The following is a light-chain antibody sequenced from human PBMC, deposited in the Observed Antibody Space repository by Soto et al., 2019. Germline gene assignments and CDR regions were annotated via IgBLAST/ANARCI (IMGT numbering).Light chain of an antibody. CDR1: QSISRS. J-gene: IGKJ5*01. Sequence: EIVLTQSPAILSVSPGERATLSCRASQSISRSLAWYQQKPGQAPRLLIYGASTRATGIPARFSGSGSGTDFTLTISSLEPEDFSVYYCQQRYSWPVTFGQGTRLEIK. CDR2: GAS. V-gene: IGKV3-11*01. CDR3: QQRYSWPVT.